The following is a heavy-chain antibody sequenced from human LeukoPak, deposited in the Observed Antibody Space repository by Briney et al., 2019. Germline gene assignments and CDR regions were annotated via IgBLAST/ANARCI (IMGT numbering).Heavy chain of an antibody. CDR1: GFTVSSNY. CDR3: ARGETSSSWRHDAFDI. J-gene: IGHJ3*02. D-gene: IGHD6-13*01. V-gene: IGHV3-66*01. CDR2: IYSGGST. Sequence: GGSLRLSCAASGFTVSSNYMSWVRQAPGKGLEWVSVIYSGGSTYYADSVKGRFTISRDNSKNTLYLQMNSLRAEDTAVYYCARGETSSSWRHDAFDIWGQGTMVTVSS.